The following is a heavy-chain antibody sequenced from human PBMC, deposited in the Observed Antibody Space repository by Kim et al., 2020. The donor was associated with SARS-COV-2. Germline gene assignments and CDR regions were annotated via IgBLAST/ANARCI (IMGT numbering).Heavy chain of an antibody. J-gene: IGHJ4*02. Sequence: GGSLRLSCAASGFTFSSYGMHWVRQAPGKGLEWVAVIWYDGSNKYYADSVKGRFTISRDNSKNTLYLQMNSLRAEDTAVYYCGGPEGYQLQDWSWGQGTLVTVSS. CDR2: IWYDGSNK. D-gene: IGHD2-2*01. CDR1: GFTFSSYG. V-gene: IGHV3-33*01. CDR3: GGPEGYQLQDWS.